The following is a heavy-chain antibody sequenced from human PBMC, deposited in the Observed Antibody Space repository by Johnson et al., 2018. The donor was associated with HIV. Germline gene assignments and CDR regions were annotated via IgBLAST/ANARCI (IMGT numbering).Heavy chain of an antibody. J-gene: IGHJ3*01. V-gene: IGHV3-15*01. CDR3: TTDSCGSDAFDL. D-gene: IGHD5-12*01. Sequence: MMLVESGGGVVQPGRSLRLSCVASGFTFRSYAMHWVRQAQGKGLEWVGRIKSKTDGGTPDYAAPVKGRFTISRDDSKNTLYLQMNSLKTEDTAVDYFTTDSCGSDAFDLWGQGSMVTVSS. CDR2: IKSKTDGGTP. CDR1: GFTFRSYA.